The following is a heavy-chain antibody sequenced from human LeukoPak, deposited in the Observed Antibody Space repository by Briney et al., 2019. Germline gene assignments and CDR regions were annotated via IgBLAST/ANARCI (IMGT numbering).Heavy chain of an antibody. CDR1: GGSISSSNW. V-gene: IGHV4-4*02. CDR2: IYHSGST. Sequence: SETLSLTCAVSGGSISSSNWWSWVRQPPGKGLEWIGEIYHSGSTNYNPSLKSRVTISVDKSKNQFSLKLSSVTAADAAVYYCARDRIAVAGNAFDIWGQGTMVTVSS. D-gene: IGHD6-19*01. CDR3: ARDRIAVAGNAFDI. J-gene: IGHJ3*02.